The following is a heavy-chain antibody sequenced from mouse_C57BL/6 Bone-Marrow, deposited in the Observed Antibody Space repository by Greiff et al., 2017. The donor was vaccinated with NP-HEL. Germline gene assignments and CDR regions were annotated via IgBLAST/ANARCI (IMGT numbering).Heavy chain of an antibody. CDR2: ISDGGSYT. V-gene: IGHV5-4*01. CDR1: GFTFSSYA. D-gene: IGHD2-2*01. CDR3: AREGFGYVLFDY. Sequence: EVQVVESGGGLVKPGGSLKLSCAASGFTFSSYAMSWVRQTPEKRLEWVATISDGGSYTYYPDNVKGRFTISRDNAKNNLYLQMSHLKSEDTAMYYCAREGFGYVLFDYWGQGTTLTVSS. J-gene: IGHJ2*01.